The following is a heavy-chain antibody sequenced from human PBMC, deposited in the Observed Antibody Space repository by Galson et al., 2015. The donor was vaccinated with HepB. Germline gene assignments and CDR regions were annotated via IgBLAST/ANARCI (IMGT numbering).Heavy chain of an antibody. Sequence: SVKVSCKASGGTFSSYTISWVRQAPGQRLEWMGWINAGNGNTKYSQKFQGRVTITRDTSASTAYMELSSLRSEDTAVYYCARSSSGITMVRGVIDYYYYGMDVWGQGTTVTVSS. CDR1: GGTFSSYT. CDR3: ARSSSGITMVRGVIDYYYYGMDV. CDR2: INAGNGNT. J-gene: IGHJ6*02. V-gene: IGHV1-3*01. D-gene: IGHD3-10*01.